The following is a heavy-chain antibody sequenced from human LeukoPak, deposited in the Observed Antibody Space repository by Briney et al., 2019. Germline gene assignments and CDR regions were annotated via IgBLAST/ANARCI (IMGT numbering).Heavy chain of an antibody. CDR1: GFTFGDYA. D-gene: IGHD3-3*01. Sequence: PGGSLRLSCTASGFTFGDYAMSWFRQAPGKGLEWVGFIRSKAYGGTTEYAASVKGRFTISRDDSKSLAYLQMNSLKTEDTAVYYCTRTYDFWSGYRNWFDPWGQGTLVTVSS. CDR3: TRTYDFWSGYRNWFDP. V-gene: IGHV3-49*03. CDR2: IRSKAYGGTT. J-gene: IGHJ5*02.